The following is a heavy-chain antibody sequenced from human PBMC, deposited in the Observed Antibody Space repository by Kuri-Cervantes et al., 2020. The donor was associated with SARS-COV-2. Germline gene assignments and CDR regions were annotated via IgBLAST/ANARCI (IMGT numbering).Heavy chain of an antibody. V-gene: IGHV5-51*01. CDR3: ARRGSGWSDY. D-gene: IGHD6-19*01. CDR1: GYSFTSYW. J-gene: IGHJ4*02. Sequence: KVSCKGSGYSFTSYWIGWVRQMPGKGLEWMGIIYPGDSDTRYSPSFQGQVTLSVDESINTAYLQWNSVKASDTAMYYCARRGSGWSDYWGQGTLVTVSS. CDR2: IYPGDSDT.